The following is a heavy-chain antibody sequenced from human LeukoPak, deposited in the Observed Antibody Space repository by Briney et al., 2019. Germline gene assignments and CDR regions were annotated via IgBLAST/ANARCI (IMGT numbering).Heavy chain of an antibody. V-gene: IGHV3-48*03. CDR3: AGGPQYSGSYGD. D-gene: IGHD1-26*01. CDR2: ISNSGDIR. CDR1: GFSFSDYE. Sequence: GGSLRLSCVVSGFSFSDYEMTWVRQAPGMGLEWISYISNSGDIRRYADAVKGRFAISRDNAKNSVSLQMNSLRADDTGLYFCAGGPQYSGSYGDWGQGTLVTVSS. J-gene: IGHJ4*02.